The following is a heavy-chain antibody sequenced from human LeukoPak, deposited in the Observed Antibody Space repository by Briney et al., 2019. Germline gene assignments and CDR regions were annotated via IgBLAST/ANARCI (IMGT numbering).Heavy chain of an antibody. J-gene: IGHJ5*02. Sequence: PSETLSLTCTVSGGSISSSSYYWGWIRQPPGKGLEWVGSIYYSGSTYYNPSLKSRVTISVDTSKNQFSLKLSSVTAADTAVYYCARGQVSEGWFDPWGQGTLVTVSS. CDR3: ARGQVSEGWFDP. CDR2: IYYSGST. V-gene: IGHV4-39*07. CDR1: GGSISSSSYY.